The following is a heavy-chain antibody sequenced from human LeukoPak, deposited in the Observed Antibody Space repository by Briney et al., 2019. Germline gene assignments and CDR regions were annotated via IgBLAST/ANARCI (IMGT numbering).Heavy chain of an antibody. CDR1: GGSISSYY. CDR3: ACSSDSSGCYYASY. D-gene: IGHD3-22*01. V-gene: IGHV4-59*01. J-gene: IGHJ4*02. CDR2: IYYSGST. Sequence: SETLSLTCTVSGGSISSYYWSWIRQPPGKGLEWIGYIYYSGSTNYNPSLKSRVTISVDTSKNQFSLKLSSVTAADTAVYYCACSSDSSGCYYASYWGQGTLVTVSS.